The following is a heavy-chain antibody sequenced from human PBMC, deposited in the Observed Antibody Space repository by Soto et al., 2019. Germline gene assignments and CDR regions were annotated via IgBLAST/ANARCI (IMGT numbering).Heavy chain of an antibody. CDR1: GGSISRFS. CDR2: IYYSGST. D-gene: IGHD1-26*01. J-gene: IGHJ4*02. V-gene: IGHV4-59*08. Sequence: SETLSLTCTVSGGSISRFSWSWSRQPPGKGLEWIGHIYYSGSTNYNPSLKITISVDTSKNQFSLEVRSVTAADTALYYCARRRGSYFDYWGQGTLVTVSS. CDR3: ARRRGSYFDY.